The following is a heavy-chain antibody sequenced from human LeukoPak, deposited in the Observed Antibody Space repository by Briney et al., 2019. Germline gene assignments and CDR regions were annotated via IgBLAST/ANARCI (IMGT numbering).Heavy chain of an antibody. D-gene: IGHD2-21*01. V-gene: IGHV4-4*07. CDR2: IYTSGST. CDR1: GGSISSYY. J-gene: IGHJ4*02. CDR3: ARVPSYCGGDCYIDY. Sequence: SETLSLTCTVSGGSISSYYWSWFRQPAGKGLVWIGRIYTSGSTNYNPSLKSRVTMSVDTSKNQFSLKLSSVTAADTAVYYCARVPSYCGGDCYIDYWGQGTLVTVSS.